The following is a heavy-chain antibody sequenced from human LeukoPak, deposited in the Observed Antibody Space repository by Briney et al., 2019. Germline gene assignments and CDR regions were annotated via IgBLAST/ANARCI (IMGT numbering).Heavy chain of an antibody. J-gene: IGHJ6*03. D-gene: IGHD6-6*01. V-gene: IGHV3-30*02. CDR3: ARAHAARPNYYYYYMDV. CDR2: IRYDGSNK. Sequence: HPGGSLRLSCAASGFTFSSYGMHWVRQAPGKGLEWVAFIRYDGSNKYYADSVKGRFTISRDNSKNTLYLQMNSLRAEDTAVYYCARAHAARPNYYYYYMDVWGKGTTVTVSS. CDR1: GFTFSSYG.